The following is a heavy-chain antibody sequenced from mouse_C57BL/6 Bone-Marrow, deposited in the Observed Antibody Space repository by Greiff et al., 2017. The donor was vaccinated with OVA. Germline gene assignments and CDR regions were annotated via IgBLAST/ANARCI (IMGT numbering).Heavy chain of an antibody. CDR3: AREGSLYWYFDV. CDR2: IHPGSGST. V-gene: IGHV1-55*01. CDR1: GYTFTSYW. J-gene: IGHJ1*03. D-gene: IGHD1-1*02. Sequence: VQLQQPGAELVKPGASVKMSCKASGYTFTSYWITWVKQRPGQGLEWIGDIHPGSGSTNYNEKFKSKATLTVDTSSSTAYMQLSSLTSEDSAVYYCAREGSLYWYFDVWGTGTTVTVSS.